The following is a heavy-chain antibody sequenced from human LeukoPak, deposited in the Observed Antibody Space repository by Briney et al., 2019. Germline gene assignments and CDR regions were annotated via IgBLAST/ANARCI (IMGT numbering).Heavy chain of an antibody. CDR3: ARLGDYYDSSGYYLN. CDR1: GGSIRGYY. J-gene: IGHJ4*02. D-gene: IGHD3-22*01. CDR2: IYSSGST. Sequence: SETLSLTCNVSGGSIRGYYWSWIRQPPGKGLEWIGYIYSSGSTNYNPSLKSRVTMSVDTSKNQFSLKVSSVTAADTAVYYCARLGDYYDSSGYYLNWGQGTLVTVSS. V-gene: IGHV4-59*01.